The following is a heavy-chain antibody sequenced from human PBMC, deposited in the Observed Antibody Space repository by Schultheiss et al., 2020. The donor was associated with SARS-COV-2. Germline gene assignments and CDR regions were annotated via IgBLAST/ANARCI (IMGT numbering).Heavy chain of an antibody. CDR3: ARGGYDGSGSYYGAFYLDH. D-gene: IGHD3-10*01. Sequence: GESLKISCAASEFTFNNYSIHWVRQGPGRGLEWVAVISLDGNIKYFADSVKGRFTISRDNSKNTLYLEMNSLRPEDTAVYYCARGGYDGSGSYYGAFYLDHWGHGTLVTVSS. CDR2: ISLDGNIK. V-gene: IGHV3-30-3*01. J-gene: IGHJ4*01. CDR1: EFTFNNYS.